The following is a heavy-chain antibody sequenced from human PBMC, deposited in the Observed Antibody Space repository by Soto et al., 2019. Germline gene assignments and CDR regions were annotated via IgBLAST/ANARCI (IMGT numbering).Heavy chain of an antibody. CDR2: ISADNINT. CDR1: GYTFCSHS. Sequence: QAQLVQSGAEAKKPGASVKVSCKASGYTFCSHSISWVRQAPGQGLEWMGRISADNINTKYAQKFRGRVTMTTDTSTSTVYMDLRNLRSDDTAVYYCARCIQEDYYYGMDVWGQGTTVTVSS. V-gene: IGHV1-18*01. J-gene: IGHJ6*02. CDR3: ARCIQEDYYYGMDV. D-gene: IGHD5-18*01.